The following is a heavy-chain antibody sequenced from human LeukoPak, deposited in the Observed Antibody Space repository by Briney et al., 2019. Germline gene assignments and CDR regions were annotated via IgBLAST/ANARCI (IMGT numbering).Heavy chain of an antibody. Sequence: GGSLRLSCTASGFTFSTYWMHWVRQAPGKGLVWVSRINIDGSSTSYADSAKGRFTISRDNAKNTLYLQMNSLRAEDTAVYYCARDLTAAASSGWFDPWGQGTLVTVSS. D-gene: IGHD6-13*01. V-gene: IGHV3-74*01. CDR1: GFTFSTYW. J-gene: IGHJ5*02. CDR2: INIDGSST. CDR3: ARDLTAAASSGWFDP.